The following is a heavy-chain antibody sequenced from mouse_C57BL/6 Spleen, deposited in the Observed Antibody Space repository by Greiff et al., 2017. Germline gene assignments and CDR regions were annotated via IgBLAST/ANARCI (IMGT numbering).Heavy chain of an antibody. V-gene: IGHV3-6*01. J-gene: IGHJ4*01. CDR3: ATKFYDAMDY. Sequence: EVKLVESGPGLVKPSQSLSLTCSVTGYSIPSGYYWNWIRQFPGNKLEWMGYISYDGSNNYNPSLKNRISITRDTSKNQFFLKLNSVTTEDTATYYCATKFYDAMDYWGQGTSVTVSS. CDR2: ISYDGSN. CDR1: GYSIPSGYY. D-gene: IGHD1-3*01.